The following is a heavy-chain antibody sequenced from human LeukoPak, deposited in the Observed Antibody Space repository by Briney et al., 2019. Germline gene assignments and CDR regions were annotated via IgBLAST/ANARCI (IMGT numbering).Heavy chain of an antibody. CDR1: GGSISNYY. V-gene: IGHV4-59*08. Sequence: SETLSHTCAVSGGSISNYYWSWIRQPPGKELEWIGYIYFSGGNTNYDPSFKSRVTISVDTSKNQFFLRLNSVTAADTAVYYCAGQPSGTAAFDIWGQGTVVTVSS. J-gene: IGHJ3*02. CDR2: IYFSGGNT. CDR3: AGQPSGTAAFDI. D-gene: IGHD1-14*01.